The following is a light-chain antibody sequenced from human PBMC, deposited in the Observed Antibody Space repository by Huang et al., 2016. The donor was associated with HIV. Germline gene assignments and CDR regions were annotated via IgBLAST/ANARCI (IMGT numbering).Light chain of an antibody. CDR3: QQYESWPPLT. CDR1: QSVRDK. Sequence: EIVMTQSPDTLSVSPGERATLSCRASQSVRDKLAWYQQKPGQAPRRLLHATSTRAAGVPARFSGSGSGTELTLTISSLQSEDCGVYYCQQYESWPPLTFGGGTKVEIK. V-gene: IGKV3-15*01. J-gene: IGKJ4*01. CDR2: ATS.